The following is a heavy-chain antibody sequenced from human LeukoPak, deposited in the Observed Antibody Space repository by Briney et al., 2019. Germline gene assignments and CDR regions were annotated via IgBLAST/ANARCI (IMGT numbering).Heavy chain of an antibody. CDR1: GFTFSSYA. D-gene: IGHD6-13*01. CDR2: ISFDGSNK. V-gene: IGHV3-30*04. CDR3: ARENKPFSSWYYFDY. Sequence: GGSLRLSCAASGFTFSSYAMHWVRQAPGKGLEWVAVISFDGSNKYYADSVKGRFTISRDNSKNTVFLQMNSPRAEDTAVYYCARENKPFSSWYYFDYWGQGTLVTVSS. J-gene: IGHJ4*02.